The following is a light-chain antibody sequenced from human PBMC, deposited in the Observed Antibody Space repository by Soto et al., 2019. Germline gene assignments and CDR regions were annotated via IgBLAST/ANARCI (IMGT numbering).Light chain of an antibody. Sequence: DIQLTQSPSTLSASVGDRVTITCRASQSVSSWLAWYQQKPGKAPKLLIYKASVLETGVPSRFRGRGYGTEFTLTIDSLQPDDFATYYCQQFNSYFGPGTTVDV. CDR3: QQFNSY. CDR2: KAS. CDR1: QSVSSW. J-gene: IGKJ3*01. V-gene: IGKV1-5*03.